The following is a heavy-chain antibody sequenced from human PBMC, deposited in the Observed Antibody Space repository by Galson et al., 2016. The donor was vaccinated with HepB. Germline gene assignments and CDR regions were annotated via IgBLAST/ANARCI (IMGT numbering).Heavy chain of an antibody. CDR1: GYTFISYG. J-gene: IGHJ3*02. D-gene: IGHD3-16*02. CDR3: ARADSTYDYVWGSDRSARGFDI. Sequence: SVKVSCKASGYTFISYGIHWVRQAPGQRLEWMGSINAGNGDTKSSQKFQGRVTIARDTSASTAFMELTGLSYEDTAVYYCARADSTYDYVWGSDRSARGFDIWGKGTMVTVSS. CDR2: INAGNGDT. V-gene: IGHV1-3*01.